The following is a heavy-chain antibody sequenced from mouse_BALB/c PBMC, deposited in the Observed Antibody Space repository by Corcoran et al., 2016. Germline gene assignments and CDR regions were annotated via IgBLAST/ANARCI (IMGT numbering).Heavy chain of an antibody. J-gene: IGHJ4*01. V-gene: IGHV9-3-1*01. D-gene: IGHD2-12*01. CDR3: GRRASISLRRYYSMVY. Sequence: QIQLVQSGPELKKPGETVKISCKASGYTFTNYGLNWVKQAPGKGLKWMGWINTYTGEPKYAEDFKGRFALSLETYASTASLQLKNLKNEDTATYSCGRRASISLRRYYSMVYWGQGTAVTVSS. CDR1: GYTFTNYG. CDR2: INTYTGEP.